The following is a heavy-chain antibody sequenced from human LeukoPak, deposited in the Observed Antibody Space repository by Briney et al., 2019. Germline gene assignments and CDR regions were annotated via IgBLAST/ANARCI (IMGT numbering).Heavy chain of an antibody. D-gene: IGHD4-23*01. Sequence: QPGGSLRLSCAASGFTFSSYWMHWVRQAPGKGLVWVSRINSDGGSADYADSVKGRFTISRDNAKNTLYLQMNSLRAEDTAVYYCASGYSSDYGGNTYWGQGTLVTVSS. V-gene: IGHV3-74*01. CDR2: INSDGGSA. J-gene: IGHJ4*02. CDR3: ASGYSSDYGGNTY. CDR1: GFTFSSYW.